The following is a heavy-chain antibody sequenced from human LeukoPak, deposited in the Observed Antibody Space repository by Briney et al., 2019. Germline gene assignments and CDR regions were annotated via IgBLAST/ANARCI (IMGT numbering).Heavy chain of an antibody. Sequence: GGSLRLSCAASGFTFSNYAMSWVRQAPGEGLEWVSAISGSTGTTYYADSVKGRFTISRDRAKNTLYLQMNSLRAEDTAVYYCAKTFRAVASAFDYWAQGTLVTVS. CDR2: ISGSTGTT. CDR3: AKTFRAVASAFDY. V-gene: IGHV3-23*01. J-gene: IGHJ4*02. D-gene: IGHD6-19*01. CDR1: GFTFSNYA.